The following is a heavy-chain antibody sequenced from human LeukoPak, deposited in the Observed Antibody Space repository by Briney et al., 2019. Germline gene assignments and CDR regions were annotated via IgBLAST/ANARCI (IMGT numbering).Heavy chain of an antibody. CDR1: GFTFGSHG. CDR2: IWYDGSNK. J-gene: IGHJ5*02. Sequence: GGSLRLSCAASGFTFGSHGMHWVRQAPGKGLEWVAVIWYDGSNKYYADSVKGRFTISRDNSKNTLYLQMNSLRAEDTAMYYCARDNLRYFDWLLEGGWFDPWGQGTLVIVSS. V-gene: IGHV3-33*01. D-gene: IGHD3-9*01. CDR3: ARDNLRYFDWLLEGGWFDP.